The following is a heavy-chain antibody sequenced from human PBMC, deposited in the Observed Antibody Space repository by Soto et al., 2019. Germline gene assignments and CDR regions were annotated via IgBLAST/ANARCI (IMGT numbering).Heavy chain of an antibody. CDR1: VFTFSSYS. D-gene: IGHD6-25*01. Sequence: GGSLRLSCAASVFTFSSYSMNWVRQAPGKGLEWVSSISSSSSYIYYADSVKGRFTISRDNAKNSLYLQMNSLRAEDTAVYYCARDGRLQRTTRAFDIWGQGTMVTVSS. V-gene: IGHV3-21*01. CDR3: ARDGRLQRTTRAFDI. J-gene: IGHJ3*02. CDR2: ISSSSSYI.